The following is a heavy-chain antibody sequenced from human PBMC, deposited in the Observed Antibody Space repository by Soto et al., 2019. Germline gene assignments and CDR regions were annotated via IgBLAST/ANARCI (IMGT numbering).Heavy chain of an antibody. CDR2: IIPIFGTA. CDR1: GGTFSGYA. V-gene: IGHV1-69*13. CDR3: ARVKCSSTSCRLAYYYYGMDV. D-gene: IGHD2-2*01. J-gene: IGHJ6*02. Sequence: SVKVSCKASGGTFSGYAISWVRQAPGQGLEWMGGIIPIFGTANYAQKFQGRVTITADESTSTAYMELSSLRSEDTAVYYCARVKCSSTSCRLAYYYYGMDVWGQGTTVTVSS.